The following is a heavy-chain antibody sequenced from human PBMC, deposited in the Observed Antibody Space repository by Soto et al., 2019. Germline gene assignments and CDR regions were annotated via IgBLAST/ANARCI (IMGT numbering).Heavy chain of an antibody. Sequence: ASVKVSCKASGYTFTRYGISWVRQAPGQGLEWMGWISAYNGNTNYEQKLQDRVTMTTDTSKNQFSLHLTPMTAEDTAVYYCARDGNWRLDYWGQGALVTVSS. J-gene: IGHJ4*02. CDR1: GYTFTRYG. CDR3: ARDGNWRLDY. D-gene: IGHD1-1*01. CDR2: ISAYNGNT. V-gene: IGHV1-18*01.